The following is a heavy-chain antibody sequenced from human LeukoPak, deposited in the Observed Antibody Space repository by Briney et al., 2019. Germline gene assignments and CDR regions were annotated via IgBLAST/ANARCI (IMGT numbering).Heavy chain of an antibody. CDR3: ARAEDYYYYYGMDV. V-gene: IGHV3-66*01. J-gene: IGHJ6*02. CDR2: IYSGGST. Sequence: GGSLRLSCAASGFTFSSYWMSWVRQAPGKGLEWVSVIYSGGSTYYADSVKGRFTISRDNSKNTLYLQMNSLRAEDTAVYYCARAEDYYYYYGMDVWGQGTTVTVSS. CDR1: GFTFSSYW.